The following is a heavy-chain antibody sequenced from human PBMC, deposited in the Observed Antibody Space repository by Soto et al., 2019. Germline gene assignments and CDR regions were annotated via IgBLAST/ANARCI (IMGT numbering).Heavy chain of an antibody. J-gene: IGHJ4*02. CDR3: AXGGTPIDY. Sequence: QVQLVQSGAEVKKPGASVKVSCKASGYTFTNFGISWVRQAPGQGLEWMGWISAYNGNTNYAQKFQGRVTMTTDTXXXXXXXXXXXXXXXXXXXXXXAXGGTPIDYWGQGTLVTVSS. CDR2: ISAYNGNT. D-gene: IGHD3-16*01. CDR1: GYTFTNFG. V-gene: IGHV1-18*01.